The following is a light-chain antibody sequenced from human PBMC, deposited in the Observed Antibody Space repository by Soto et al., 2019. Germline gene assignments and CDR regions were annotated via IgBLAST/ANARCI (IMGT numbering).Light chain of an antibody. J-gene: IGKJ2*01. CDR1: QTVSTN. CDR3: QQRSDWPPFT. Sequence: ETVMTQSPATLPVSPGERVTLSCRTSQTVSTNLAWYQQKPGQAPRLLIYGASTRATGIPARFSGSGSGTEFTLTISSLQSEDFAVYYCQQRSDWPPFTFGQGTKLEIK. CDR2: GAS. V-gene: IGKV3-15*01.